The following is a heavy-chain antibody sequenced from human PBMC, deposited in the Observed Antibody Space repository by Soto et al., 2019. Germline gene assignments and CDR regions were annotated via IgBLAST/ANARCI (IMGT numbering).Heavy chain of an antibody. CDR3: VQSRCGGDCLQSYTSHSYFGLDV. CDR2: IYWEDDK. D-gene: IGHD2-21*01. Sequence: QITLKESGPTLVKPTQTLTLTCTFSGFSLSTTGVGVGWIRQPPGKALEWLALIYWEDDKRYNPSLKSRLSINKDISKNQVVFTMTDMDPVDTATYYCVQSRCGGDCLQSYTSHSYFGLDVWGQGTTVTVSS. J-gene: IGHJ6*02. V-gene: IGHV2-5*02. CDR1: GFSLSTTGVG.